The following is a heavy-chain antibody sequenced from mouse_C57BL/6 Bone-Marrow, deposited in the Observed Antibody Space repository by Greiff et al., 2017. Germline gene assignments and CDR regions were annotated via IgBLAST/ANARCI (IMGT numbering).Heavy chain of an antibody. CDR2: IDPENGDT. Sequence: VHMKQSGAELVRPGASVKLSCTASGFNIKDDYMHWVKQRPEQGLEWIGWIDPENGDTEYASKFQGKATITADTSSNTAYLQLSSLTSEDTAVYYCTTYGWYFDVWGTGTTVTVSS. CDR3: TTYGWYFDV. D-gene: IGHD1-1*02. J-gene: IGHJ1*03. CDR1: GFNIKDDY. V-gene: IGHV14-4*01.